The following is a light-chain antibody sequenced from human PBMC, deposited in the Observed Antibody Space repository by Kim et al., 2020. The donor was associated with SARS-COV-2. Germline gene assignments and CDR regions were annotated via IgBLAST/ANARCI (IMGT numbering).Light chain of an antibody. Sequence: VSPGGRATLSCRASQSITSSLAWFQQKPGQAPRLLIYGASTRATGIPARFSGSGSGTEFTLTISSLQSEDFAVYYCQHYKNWPGYTFGPGTKLEIK. J-gene: IGKJ2*01. CDR3: QHYKNWPGYT. CDR2: GAS. CDR1: QSITSS. V-gene: IGKV3-15*01.